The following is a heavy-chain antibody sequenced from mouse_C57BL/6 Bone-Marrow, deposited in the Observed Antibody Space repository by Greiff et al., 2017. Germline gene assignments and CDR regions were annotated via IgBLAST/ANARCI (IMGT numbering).Heavy chain of an antibody. J-gene: IGHJ3*01. Sequence: QVQLQQSGAELARPGASVKMSCKASGYTFTSYTMHWVKQRPGQGLEWIGYINPSSGYTKYNQKFKDKATLTADKSSSTAYMQLSSLASEDSAVYYCARGAYYGFAYWGQGTLVTVSA. CDR2: INPSSGYT. D-gene: IGHD2-10*01. CDR3: ARGAYYGFAY. CDR1: GYTFTSYT. V-gene: IGHV1-4*01.